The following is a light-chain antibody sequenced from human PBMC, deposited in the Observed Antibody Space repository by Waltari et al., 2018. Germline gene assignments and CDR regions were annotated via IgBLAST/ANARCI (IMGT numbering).Light chain of an antibody. CDR2: KSS. V-gene: IGKV1-5*03. CDR3: QQYNSYSLLT. Sequence: DIQMTQSPSTLSASVGDRVTITCRSSQSISNWLAWYQQKPGKAPKRLIYKSSTLESGGPSRFSGSGSGTEFTLTISSLQPDDFATYYCQQYNSYSLLTFGGGTKVEIK. CDR1: QSISNW. J-gene: IGKJ4*01.